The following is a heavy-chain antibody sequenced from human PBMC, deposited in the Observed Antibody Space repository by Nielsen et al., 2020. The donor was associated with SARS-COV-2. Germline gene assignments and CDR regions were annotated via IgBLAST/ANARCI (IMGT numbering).Heavy chain of an antibody. CDR1: GFSFTSYW. J-gene: IGHJ4*02. CDR3: AGMGGERAHDY. Sequence: KVSCKGSGFSFTSYWIGWVRQVPGKGLEWVGIIYPYDSETRYSPSFQGQVTISADKSITTAYLQWSSVKAADTAIYYCAGMGGERAHDYWGQGTLVTVSS. D-gene: IGHD3-16*01. CDR2: IYPYDSET. V-gene: IGHV5-51*01.